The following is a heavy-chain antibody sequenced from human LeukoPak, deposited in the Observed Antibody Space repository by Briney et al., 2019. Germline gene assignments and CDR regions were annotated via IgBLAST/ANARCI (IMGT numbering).Heavy chain of an antibody. CDR3: ARRDIVVVVSASDY. D-gene: IGHD2-15*01. Sequence: GGSLRLSCSASGFTFSSYAMSWVRQAPGKGLEWVSAIRASGGTAYYADSVKGRFTISGDNSKNTLYLQMNSLRAEDTAVYYCARRDIVVVVSASDYWGQGTLVTVSS. V-gene: IGHV3-23*01. CDR1: GFTFSSYA. J-gene: IGHJ4*02. CDR2: IRASGGTA.